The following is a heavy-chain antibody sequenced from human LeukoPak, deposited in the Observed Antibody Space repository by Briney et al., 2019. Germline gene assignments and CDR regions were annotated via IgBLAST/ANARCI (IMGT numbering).Heavy chain of an antibody. J-gene: IGHJ3*02. Sequence: SVKVSCKASGGTFSSYAISWVRQAPGQGLEWMGGIIPIFGTANSAQKLQGRVTITADESTSTAYMELSSLRSEDTAVYYCARGGGSHDAFDIWGQGTMVTVSS. CDR1: GGTFSSYA. CDR3: ARGGGSHDAFDI. CDR2: IIPIFGTA. V-gene: IGHV1-69*01. D-gene: IGHD1-26*01.